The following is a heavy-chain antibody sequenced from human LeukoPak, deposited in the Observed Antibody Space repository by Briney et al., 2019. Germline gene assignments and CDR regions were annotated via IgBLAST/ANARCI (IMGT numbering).Heavy chain of an antibody. J-gene: IGHJ4*02. V-gene: IGHV3-48*02. Sequence: GGSLRLSCAASGFTFSGYSMNWVRQAPGKGLEWVSCIRSSGSPRYYADSVKGRFTISRDNAKNSLYLQMDSLRDEDTAVYYCVRDPEALDYWGQGTLVTVSS. CDR3: VRDPEALDY. CDR2: IRSSGSPR. CDR1: GFTFSGYS.